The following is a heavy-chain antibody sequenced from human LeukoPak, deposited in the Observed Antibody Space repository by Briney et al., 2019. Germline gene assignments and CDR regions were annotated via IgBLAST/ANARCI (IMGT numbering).Heavy chain of an antibody. D-gene: IGHD3-10*01. CDR3: ARDFTMVRGVILNWFDP. V-gene: IGHV3-21*01. CDR2: ISSSSSYI. J-gene: IGHJ5*02. Sequence: PGGSLRLSCAASGFTFSSYSMNWVRQAPGKGLEWVSSISSSSSYIYYADSVKGRFTIFRDNAKNSLYLQMNSLRAEDTAVYYCARDFTMVRGVILNWFDPWGQGTLVTVSS. CDR1: GFTFSSYS.